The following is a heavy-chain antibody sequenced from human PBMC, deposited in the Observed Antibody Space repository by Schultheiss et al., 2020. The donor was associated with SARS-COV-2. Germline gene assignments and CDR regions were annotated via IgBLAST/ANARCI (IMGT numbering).Heavy chain of an antibody. D-gene: IGHD6-19*01. CDR2: ISGSGGST. CDR1: GFTFSSYA. J-gene: IGHJ5*02. CDR3: ARDGGSGGSGWYGWFDP. V-gene: IGHV3-23*01. Sequence: GGSLRLSCAASGFTFSSYAMSWVRQAPGKGLEWVSAISGSGGSTYYADSVKGRFTISRDNSKNTLYLQMGSLRAEDMAVYYCARDGGSGGSGWYGWFDPWGQGTLVTVSS.